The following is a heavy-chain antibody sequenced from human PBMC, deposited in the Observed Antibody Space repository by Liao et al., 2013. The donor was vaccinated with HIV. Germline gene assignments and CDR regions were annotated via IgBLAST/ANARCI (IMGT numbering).Heavy chain of an antibody. CDR1: GGSFSGFY. D-gene: IGHD7-27*01. CDR3: ASSLGFLDY. Sequence: QVQLQQWGAGLLKPSETLSLTCAVYGGSFSGFYWSWIRQPPGKGLEWIGEINHSGSTNYNPSLKSRVTISVDTSKNQFSLKLRSVTAADTAVYYCASSLGFLDYWGQGTRGHRLL. CDR2: INHSGST. V-gene: IGHV4-34*01. J-gene: IGHJ4*02.